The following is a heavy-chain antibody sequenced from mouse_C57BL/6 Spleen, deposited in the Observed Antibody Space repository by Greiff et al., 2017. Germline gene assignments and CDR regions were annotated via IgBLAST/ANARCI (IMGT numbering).Heavy chain of an antibody. Sequence: QVQLQQPGAELVKPGASVKLSCKASGYTFTSYWMHWVKQRPGQGLEWIGMIHPNSGSTNYNEKFKSKATLTVDKSSSTAYMQLSSLTSEDSAVYYCARSTMITKVSAYWGQGTLVTVSA. CDR3: ARSTMITKVSAY. V-gene: IGHV1-64*01. CDR1: GYTFTSYW. D-gene: IGHD2-4*01. CDR2: IHPNSGST. J-gene: IGHJ3*01.